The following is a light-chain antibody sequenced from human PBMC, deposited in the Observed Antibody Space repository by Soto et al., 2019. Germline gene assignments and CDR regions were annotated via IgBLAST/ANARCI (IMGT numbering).Light chain of an antibody. CDR3: SSYTSISTYV. Sequence: QSALTQPASVSGSLGQSITISCTGTSSDVGGYNFVSWYQQHSDKAPKLMIYDVTNRPSGVSNRFSGSKSGNTASLTISGLQAEDEADYYCSSYTSISTYVFGTGTKLTVL. CDR2: DVT. J-gene: IGLJ1*01. V-gene: IGLV2-14*01. CDR1: SSDVGGYNF.